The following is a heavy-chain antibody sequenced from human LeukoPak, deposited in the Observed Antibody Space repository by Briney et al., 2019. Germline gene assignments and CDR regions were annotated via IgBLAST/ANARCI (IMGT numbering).Heavy chain of an antibody. Sequence: GGSLRLSCAASGFTFSSYWMSWVRQAPGKGLEWVANTNQDVSERNYVDSVKGRFTISRDNAKNSLYLQMNSLRDEDTAVYYCAREDDILTGSFDYWGQGTLVTVSS. CDR3: AREDDILTGSFDY. D-gene: IGHD3-9*01. CDR1: GFTFSSYW. J-gene: IGHJ4*02. CDR2: TNQDVSER. V-gene: IGHV3-7*01.